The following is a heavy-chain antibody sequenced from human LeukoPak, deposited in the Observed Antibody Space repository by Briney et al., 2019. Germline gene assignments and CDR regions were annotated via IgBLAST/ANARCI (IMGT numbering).Heavy chain of an antibody. CDR2: ISSGGITI. D-gene: IGHD6-13*01. J-gene: IGHJ5*02. V-gene: IGHV3-48*03. Sequence: GGSLRLSCAASGFTFSSYEMNWVRQAPGKGLEWVSYISSGGITIYYADSVKGRFTISRDNAKNSLYLQMNSLRAEDTAVYYCARDKLAAAGNNWFDPWGQGTLVTVSS. CDR1: GFTFSSYE. CDR3: ARDKLAAAGNNWFDP.